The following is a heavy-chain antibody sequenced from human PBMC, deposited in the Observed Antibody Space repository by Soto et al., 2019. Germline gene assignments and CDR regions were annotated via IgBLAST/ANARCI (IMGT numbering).Heavy chain of an antibody. Sequence: PGRSQRLSCAASGFTFSSYAMSWVRQAPGKGLEWVSGISGGGDRTYYADSVKGRFTISRDNSNNTLYLQMNSLRAEDTAVYYCAMSIFGVVATPDLDYWGQGTLVTVSS. J-gene: IGHJ4*02. D-gene: IGHD3-3*01. CDR2: ISGGGDRT. V-gene: IGHV3-23*01. CDR3: AMSIFGVVATPDLDY. CDR1: GFTFSSYA.